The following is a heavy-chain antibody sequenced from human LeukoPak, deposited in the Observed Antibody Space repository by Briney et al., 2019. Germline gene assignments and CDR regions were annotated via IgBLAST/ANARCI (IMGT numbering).Heavy chain of an antibody. CDR1: GFPFSSYE. D-gene: IGHD1-14*01. CDR2: ISSSGDSI. Sequence: GRSLRPSCAASGFPFSSYEMNCVRQAPGKGLEWVSYISSSGDSIYYADSVKGRFTVSRDNAKKSLYLHMNSLRDDDTAVYYCARGTGLDYWGQGTLVTVSS. V-gene: IGHV3-48*03. J-gene: IGHJ4*02. CDR3: ARGTGLDY.